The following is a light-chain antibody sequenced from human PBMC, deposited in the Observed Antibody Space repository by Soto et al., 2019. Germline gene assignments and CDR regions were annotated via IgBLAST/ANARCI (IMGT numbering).Light chain of an antibody. Sequence: DVVLPQSPLSLPVTLGQPASISCRSSQSLVHSDGNTYLNWFQQRPGQSPRRLIYRVSNRDSRVPDRFSGSGSATDFTLKISRVEAEDVGVYYCMQGTYRRPFGQRTNVAIK. J-gene: IGKJ1*01. V-gene: IGKV2-30*02. CDR3: MQGTYRRP. CDR2: RVS. CDR1: QSLVHSDGNTY.